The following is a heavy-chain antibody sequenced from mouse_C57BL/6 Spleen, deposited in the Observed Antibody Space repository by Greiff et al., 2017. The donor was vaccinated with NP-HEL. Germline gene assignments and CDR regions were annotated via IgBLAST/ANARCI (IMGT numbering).Heavy chain of an antibody. Sequence: EVKLVESGGDLVKPGGSLKLSCAASGFTFSSYGMSWVRQTPDKRLEWVATISSGGSYTYYPDSVKGRFTISRDNAKNTLYLQMSSLKSEDTAMYYCAPLSAYWGQGTLVTVSA. V-gene: IGHV5-6*02. D-gene: IGHD6-1*01. CDR1: GFTFSSYG. J-gene: IGHJ3*01. CDR3: APLSAY. CDR2: ISSGGSYT.